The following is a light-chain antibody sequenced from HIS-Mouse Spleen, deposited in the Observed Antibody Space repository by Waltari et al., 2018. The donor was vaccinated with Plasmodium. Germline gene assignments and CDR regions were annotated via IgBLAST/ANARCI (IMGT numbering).Light chain of an antibody. CDR2: EDS. CDR1: SLPKKS. Sequence: SYELTQPPSVSVSPGQTARITCSGDSLPKKSASWYQQKSGLAPVLVIYEDSKRPSGIPERFSGSSSGTMATLTISGAQVEDEADYYCYSTDSSGNHRVFGGGTKLTVL. CDR3: YSTDSSGNHRV. J-gene: IGLJ3*02. V-gene: IGLV3-10*01.